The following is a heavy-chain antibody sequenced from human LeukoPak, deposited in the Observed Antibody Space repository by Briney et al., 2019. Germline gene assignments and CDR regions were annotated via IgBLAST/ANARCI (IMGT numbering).Heavy chain of an antibody. CDR2: IKQDGTQK. Sequence: GGSLRLSCAASGFTFSDYWMSWVRQAPGKGLEWVANIKQDGTQKYYVDSMKGRLTISRDNAKNSLYLQMNSLRDEDTAVYYCARKGLPDYWGQGTLVTASS. D-gene: IGHD2-15*01. J-gene: IGHJ4*02. CDR3: ARKGLPDY. CDR1: GFTFSDYW. V-gene: IGHV3-7*01.